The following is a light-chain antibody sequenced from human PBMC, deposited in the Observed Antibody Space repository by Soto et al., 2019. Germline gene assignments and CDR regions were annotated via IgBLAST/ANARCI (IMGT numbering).Light chain of an antibody. Sequence: TVLTQSPATLSLSPGEKAPLSYKTSQSNGNSLGWFQQKPGQAPRLLIDDAFNRATGIPARFTGSGSGSDFTLTISSLEPEDFGVYYCRQRYNWPLTFGGGTKVDIK. J-gene: IGKJ4*01. CDR2: DAF. CDR3: RQRYNWPLT. CDR1: QSNGNS. V-gene: IGKV3-11*01.